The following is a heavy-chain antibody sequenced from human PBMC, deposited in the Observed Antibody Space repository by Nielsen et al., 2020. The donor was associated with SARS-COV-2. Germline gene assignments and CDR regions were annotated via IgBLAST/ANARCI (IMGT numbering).Heavy chain of an antibody. V-gene: IGHV4-28*01. J-gene: IGHJ4*02. CDR1: GYSISSSNW. D-gene: IGHD3-22*01. CDR2: IYYSGST. Sequence: SETLSLTCAVSGYSISSSNWWGWIRQPPGKGLEWIGYIYYSGSTYYNPSLKSRVTMSVDTSKNQFSLKLSSVTAVDTAVYYCARLPSYDSSGYYWAPVLPHFDYWGQGTLVTVSS. CDR3: ARLPSYDSSGYYWAPVLPHFDY.